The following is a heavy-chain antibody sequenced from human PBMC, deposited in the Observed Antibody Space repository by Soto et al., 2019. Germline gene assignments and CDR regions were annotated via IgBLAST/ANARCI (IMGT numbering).Heavy chain of an antibody. J-gene: IGHJ4*02. CDR1: GGSISSDDYY. CDR2: IYYSGST. Sequence: SETLSLTCTVSGGSISSDDYYWSWIRQPPGKGLEWIGYIYYSGSTYYSPSLESRVSISVDTSKNQFSLKLTSVTAADTAVYYCARDRRIIVVRGVREETNYFDDWGQGTQVTVSS. CDR3: ARDRRIIVVRGVREETNYFDD. D-gene: IGHD3-10*01. V-gene: IGHV4-30-4*01.